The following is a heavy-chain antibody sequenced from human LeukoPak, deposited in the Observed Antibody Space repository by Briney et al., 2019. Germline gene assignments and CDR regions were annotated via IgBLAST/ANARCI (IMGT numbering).Heavy chain of an antibody. CDR2: IYTSGST. Sequence: SQTLSLTCTLSHGANSGRKYDVSWIREPAGERLEWIKRIYTSGSTNYNPSLKSRVTISVDTSKNQFSLKLSSVTAADTAVYYCARASTPNDSSGYCFIDYWAQGTLVSVSS. V-gene: IGHV4-61*02. CDR1: HGANSGRKYD. D-gene: IGHD3-22*01. J-gene: IGHJ4*02. CDR3: ARASTPNDSSGYCFIDY.